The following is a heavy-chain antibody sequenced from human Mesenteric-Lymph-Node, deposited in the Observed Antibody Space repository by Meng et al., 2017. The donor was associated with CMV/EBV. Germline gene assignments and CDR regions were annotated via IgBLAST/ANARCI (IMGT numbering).Heavy chain of an antibody. CDR2: INPNTGGT. Sequence: MHWVRQAPGQGLEWMGWINPNTGGTTYAQKFQGRVTMTRDSSIRTAYMELTRLTSDDTAVYYCARAFGIDCSAGRCYLSPQTNNWLDPWGQGTLVTVSS. J-gene: IGHJ5*02. D-gene: IGHD2-15*01. CDR3: ARAFGIDCSAGRCYLSPQTNNWLDP. V-gene: IGHV1-2*02.